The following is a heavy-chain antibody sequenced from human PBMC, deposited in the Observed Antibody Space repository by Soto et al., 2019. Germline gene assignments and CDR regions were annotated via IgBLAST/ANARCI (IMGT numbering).Heavy chain of an antibody. Sequence: XGSLRLSCAASGFTFRNYGMSWVRQAPGKGLEWVSVVSGDSGFIYYADSVRGRFFTSRDNSKNTVYLQMNSLRDEDTAIYYCTIDXPHGRFDSWGQGALVTVSS. V-gene: IGHV3-23*01. CDR2: VSGDSGFI. J-gene: IGHJ4*02. CDR3: TIDXPHGRFDS. CDR1: GFTFRNYG.